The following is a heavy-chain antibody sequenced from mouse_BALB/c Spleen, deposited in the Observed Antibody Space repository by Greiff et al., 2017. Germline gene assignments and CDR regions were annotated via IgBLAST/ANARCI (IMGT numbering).Heavy chain of an antibody. CDR3: ARVPYDNYAMDY. V-gene: IGHV7-3*02. CDR1: GFTFTDYY. J-gene: IGHJ4*01. D-gene: IGHD2-3*01. Sequence: EVQLVESGGGLVQPGGSLRLSCATSGFTFTDYYMSWVRQPPGKALEWLGFIRNKANGYTTEYSASVKGRFTISRDNSQSSLYLQMNTLRAEDSATYYCARVPYDNYAMDYWGQGTSVTVSS. CDR2: IRNKANGYTT.